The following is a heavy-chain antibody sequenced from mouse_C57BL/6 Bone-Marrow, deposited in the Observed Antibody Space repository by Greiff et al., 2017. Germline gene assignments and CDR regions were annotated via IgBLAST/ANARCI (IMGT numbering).Heavy chain of an antibody. V-gene: IGHV1-52*01. Sequence: VQLQQPGAELVRPGSSVKLSCKASGYTFTSYWMHWVKQRPIQGLEWIGNIDPSDSATHYNQKFKDKATLTVDKSSSTAYMKLSSLTSEDSAVXSCARPHYYVSSPYAMDYWGQGTSVTVSS. D-gene: IGHD1-1*01. CDR1: GYTFTSYW. J-gene: IGHJ4*01. CDR3: ARPHYYVSSPYAMDY. CDR2: IDPSDSAT.